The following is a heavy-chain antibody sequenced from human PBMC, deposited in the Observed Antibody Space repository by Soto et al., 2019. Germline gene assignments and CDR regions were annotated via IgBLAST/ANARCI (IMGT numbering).Heavy chain of an antibody. CDR1: GFTFSSYG. D-gene: IGHD3-10*01. Sequence: GGSLRLSCAASGFTFSSYGMHWVRQAPGKGLEWVAVIWYDGSNKYYADSVKGRFTISRDNSKNTLYLQMNSLRAEDTAVYYCARWGRPPPDMVRGVTRGAFDIWGQGTMVTVSS. CDR3: ARWGRPPPDMVRGVTRGAFDI. V-gene: IGHV3-33*01. J-gene: IGHJ3*02. CDR2: IWYDGSNK.